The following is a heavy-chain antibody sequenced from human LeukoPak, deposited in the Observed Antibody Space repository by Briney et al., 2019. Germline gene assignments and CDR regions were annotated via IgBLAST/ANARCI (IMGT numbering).Heavy chain of an antibody. D-gene: IGHD1-1*01. CDR1: GYTFTSYG. CDR3: ARDQLSRGVWFDP. Sequence: ASAKVSCKASGYTFTSYGITWVRQAPGQGLEWMGWISTYNGNTNYAQKLQGRVTMTTDTSTSTAYMELRSLRSDDTAVYYCARDQLSRGVWFDPWGQGTLVTVSS. CDR2: ISTYNGNT. V-gene: IGHV1-18*01. J-gene: IGHJ5*02.